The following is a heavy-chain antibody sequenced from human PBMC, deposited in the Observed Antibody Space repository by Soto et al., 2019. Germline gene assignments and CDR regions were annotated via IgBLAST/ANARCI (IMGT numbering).Heavy chain of an antibody. D-gene: IGHD4-17*01. V-gene: IGHV3-33*01. CDR1: GFNFNIYG. CDR3: ARDLGGDYGDELDY. Sequence: QVQLVESGGGVVQSGKSLRLSCAASGFNFNIYGLHWVRQDPGKGLEWVAFIGDDGNKRIYADSLKGRFTISRDNANDTMFLQMNSLGAEDTAVYYCARDLGGDYGDELDYWGQGTLVTVSS. CDR2: IGDDGNKR. J-gene: IGHJ4*02.